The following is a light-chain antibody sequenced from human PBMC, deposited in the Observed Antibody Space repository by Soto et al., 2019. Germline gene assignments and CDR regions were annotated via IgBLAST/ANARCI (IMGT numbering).Light chain of an antibody. CDR3: HLRSAWPPVT. Sequence: EFVLTQSPATLYSSPGDTATLSCRASQSVGTYLNWYQQKPGQAPSLLIYDTSKRSTGIPARFSGTGSGTDFTLTICSLEPEDFAVYYCHLRSAWPPVTFGPWTQVDLK. CDR2: DTS. CDR1: QSVGTY. J-gene: IGKJ3*01. V-gene: IGKV3-11*01.